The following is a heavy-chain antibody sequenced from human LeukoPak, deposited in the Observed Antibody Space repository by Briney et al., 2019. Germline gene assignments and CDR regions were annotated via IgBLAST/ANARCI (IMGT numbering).Heavy chain of an antibody. Sequence: ASLKVSCEASGYTFSSYGISWVRHAPGQGREWMGWISAYNGNTNYAQKFQGRVTMTTDTSTSTAYMELRSLRSDDTAVYYCAREVNYYDSSGTHLGEAFDIWGQGTMVTVSS. D-gene: IGHD3-22*01. CDR2: ISAYNGNT. CDR3: AREVNYYDSSGTHLGEAFDI. CDR1: GYTFSSYG. J-gene: IGHJ3*02. V-gene: IGHV1-18*01.